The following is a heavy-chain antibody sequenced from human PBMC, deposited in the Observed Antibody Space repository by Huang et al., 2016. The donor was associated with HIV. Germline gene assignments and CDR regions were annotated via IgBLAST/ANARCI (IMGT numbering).Heavy chain of an antibody. CDR2: INWNSGNK. J-gene: IGHJ6*02. CDR1: GFTFYDYA. Sequence: EVPLVESGGGLVQPGRSLRLSCVVSGFTFYDYAMHWVRQAPWKGPGWVSGINWNSGNKGYADSVRGRFTISRDNAKNSLYLQMNSLRAEDTALYYYGKDNGRDYYYGMDAWGRGTTVIVSS. CDR3: GKDNGRDYYYGMDA. V-gene: IGHV3-9*01.